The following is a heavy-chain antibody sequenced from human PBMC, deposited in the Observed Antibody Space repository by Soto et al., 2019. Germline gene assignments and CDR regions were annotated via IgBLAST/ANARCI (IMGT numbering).Heavy chain of an antibody. CDR2: IYHSGST. Sequence: QLQLQESGPGLVKPSETLSLTCTVSGGSISSSGYYWGWIRQPPGKGLEWIGSIYHSGSTYYNPSXXXRXXISIDTFKNHFSLKLTSVTAADTAVYYCATVSNYYYYGMDVWGQGTTVTVSS. CDR3: ATVSNYYYYGMDV. J-gene: IGHJ6*02. V-gene: IGHV4-39*02. D-gene: IGHD2-8*01. CDR1: GGSISSSGYY.